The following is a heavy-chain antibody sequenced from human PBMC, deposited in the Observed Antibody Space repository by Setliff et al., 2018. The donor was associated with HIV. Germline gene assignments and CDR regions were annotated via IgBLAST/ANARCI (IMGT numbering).Heavy chain of an antibody. CDR1: GFTFSDYN. CDR2: IWIDGNRK. Sequence: GGSLRLSCAMSGFTFSDYNIYWVRQSPAKGLEWVALIWIDGNRKEYADSVKGRFTISRDNSKNTVYLQMSTLRAEDTAIYSCATLARFAPDYWSQGTRVTVSS. J-gene: IGHJ4*02. V-gene: IGHV3-33*01. CDR3: ATLARFAPDY.